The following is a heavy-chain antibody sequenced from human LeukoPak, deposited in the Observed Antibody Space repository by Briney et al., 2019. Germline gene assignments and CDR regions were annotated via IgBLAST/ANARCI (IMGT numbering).Heavy chain of an antibody. CDR3: ARVSYDSSGPTAFDI. CDR2: IYYSGST. J-gene: IGHJ3*02. V-gene: IGHV4-30-4*01. CDR1: GGSISSGDYY. D-gene: IGHD3-22*01. Sequence: SSQTLSLTCTVSGGSISSGDYYWSWIRQPPGKGLEWIGYIYYSGSTYYNPSLKSRVTISVDTSKNQFSLKLSSVTAADTAVYYCARVSYDSSGPTAFDIWGQGTMVTVSS.